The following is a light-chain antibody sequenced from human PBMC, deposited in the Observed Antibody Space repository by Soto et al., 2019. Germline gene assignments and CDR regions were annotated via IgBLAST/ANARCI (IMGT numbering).Light chain of an antibody. V-gene: IGLV2-23*01. CDR1: SSDVGIYNL. Sequence: QSARTQPASVSGSHGRPITIPCTGTSSDVGIYNLVSWYQQHPGKAPKLMIYEGSNRPSGVSNPFSGSKSGNTASLTISGLQAEDEADYYCCSYAGSSTVVFGGGTKVTVL. CDR2: EGS. CDR3: CSYAGSSTVV. J-gene: IGLJ2*01.